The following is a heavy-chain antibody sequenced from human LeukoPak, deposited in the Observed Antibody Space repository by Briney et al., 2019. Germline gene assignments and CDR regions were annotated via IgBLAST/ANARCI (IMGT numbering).Heavy chain of an antibody. V-gene: IGHV4-39*01. CDR1: GGSIRSSSYY. D-gene: IGHD2/OR15-2a*01. CDR3: VRHWRRISLIDY. Sequence: SETLSLTCISGGSIRSSSYYWGWIRQPPGKGLGWVWSIYYSGSTYYNPSLKSRVTIYVDTSNNQFPLKLSSVTAADTAVYYCVRHWRRISLIDYWGQGTLVTVSS. CDR2: IYYSGST. J-gene: IGHJ4*02.